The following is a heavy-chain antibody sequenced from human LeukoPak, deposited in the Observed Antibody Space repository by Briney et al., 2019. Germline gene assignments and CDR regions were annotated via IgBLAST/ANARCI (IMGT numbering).Heavy chain of an antibody. J-gene: IGHJ4*02. CDR3: ARGYYVKFGY. CDR2: IYSGGST. CDR1: GFTVSSNY. D-gene: IGHD3-10*02. V-gene: IGHV3-53*01. Sequence: GGSLRLSCAASGFTVSSNYMSWVRQAPGKGLEWVSVIYSGGSTYYADSVKDRFTISINNSKNTLYLQMNSLRAEDTAVYYCARGYYVKFGYWGQGTLVTVSS.